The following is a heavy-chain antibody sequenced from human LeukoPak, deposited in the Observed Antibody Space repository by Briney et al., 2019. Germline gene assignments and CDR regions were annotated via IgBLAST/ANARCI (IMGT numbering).Heavy chain of an antibody. Sequence: SETLSLTCTVSGYSISSGYYWGWIRQPPGKGLEWIGEIYHSGSTNYNPSLKSRVTISVDKSKNQFSLKLSSVTAADTAVYYCAREYGDYGNRFDPWGQGTLVTVSS. CDR3: AREYGDYGNRFDP. D-gene: IGHD4-17*01. J-gene: IGHJ5*02. V-gene: IGHV4-38-2*02. CDR1: GYSISSGYY. CDR2: IYHSGST.